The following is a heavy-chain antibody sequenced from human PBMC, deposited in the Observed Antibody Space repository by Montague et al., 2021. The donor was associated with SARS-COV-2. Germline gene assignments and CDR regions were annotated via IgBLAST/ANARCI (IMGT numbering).Heavy chain of an antibody. CDR2: IHYTGSA. D-gene: IGHD6-19*01. CDR1: GGSINNYY. Sequence: SETLSLTCTVSGGSINNYYWSWIRQPPAKGPEWIAFIHYTGSANYNPSLKSRATISVDPYKNRCSLKLTSVTAADAALYYCARHLAVGTSGFDIWGQGTMVTVSS. V-gene: IGHV4-59*08. CDR3: ARHLAVGTSGFDI. J-gene: IGHJ3*02.